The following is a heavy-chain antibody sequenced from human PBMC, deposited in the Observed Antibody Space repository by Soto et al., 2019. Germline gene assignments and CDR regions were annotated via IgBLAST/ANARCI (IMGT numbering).Heavy chain of an antibody. CDR3: ASTEEYYYDSSGYYDLEYFQH. D-gene: IGHD3-22*01. Sequence: QVQLVQSGAEVKKPGSSVKVSCKASGGTFSSYAISWVRQAPGQGLEWMGGIIPIFGTANYAQKFQGRVTITADESTSTAYMELSSLRSEDTAVYYCASTEEYYYDSSGYYDLEYFQHWGQGTLVTVSS. CDR2: IIPIFGTA. CDR1: GGTFSSYA. V-gene: IGHV1-69*01. J-gene: IGHJ1*01.